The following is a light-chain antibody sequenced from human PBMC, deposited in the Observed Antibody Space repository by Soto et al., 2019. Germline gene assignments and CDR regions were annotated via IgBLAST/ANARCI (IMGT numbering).Light chain of an antibody. J-gene: IGKJ5*01. V-gene: IGKV3D-20*02. Sequence: ENVLTQSPGTLSLSPGESATLSCRASQNVARNYLAWFQQRPGQAPRLLIYDASTRATGIPDRFSGSGSGTDFTLTISSLEPEDCAIYYCQQRQYWPPITFGQGTRLEIK. CDR2: DAS. CDR1: QNVARNY. CDR3: QQRQYWPPIT.